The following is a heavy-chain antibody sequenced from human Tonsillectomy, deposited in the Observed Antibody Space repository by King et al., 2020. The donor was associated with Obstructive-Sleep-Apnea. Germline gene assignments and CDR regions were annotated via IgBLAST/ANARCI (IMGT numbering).Heavy chain of an antibody. Sequence: VQLQESGPGLVKPSETLSLTCTVSGGSISSYYWSWIRQPPGKGLEWMGYIYYRGGTNYNPSLKSRVTISVDTSKNQFSLKLSSVTAADTAVYYCARHLGRGFDYWGQGTLVTVSS. J-gene: IGHJ4*02. V-gene: IGHV4-59*08. D-gene: IGHD7-27*01. CDR2: IYYRGGT. CDR1: GGSISSYY. CDR3: ARHLGRGFDY.